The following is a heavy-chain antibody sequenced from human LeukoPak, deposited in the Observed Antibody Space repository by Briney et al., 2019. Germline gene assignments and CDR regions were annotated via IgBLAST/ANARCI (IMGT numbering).Heavy chain of an antibody. CDR1: GFTFSSYG. CDR3: AKDRMGSSSRPWYYYYYMDV. J-gene: IGHJ6*03. Sequence: GGSLRLSCAASGFTFSSYGMHWVRQAPGKGLEWVAFIRYDGSNKYYADSVKGRFTISRDNSKNTLYLQMNSLRAEDTAVYYCAKDRMGSSSRPWYYYYYMDVWGKGTTVTVSS. D-gene: IGHD6-6*01. V-gene: IGHV3-30*02. CDR2: IRYDGSNK.